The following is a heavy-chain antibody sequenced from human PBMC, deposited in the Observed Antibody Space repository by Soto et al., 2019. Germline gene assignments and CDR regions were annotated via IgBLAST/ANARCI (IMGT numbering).Heavy chain of an antibody. D-gene: IGHD5-12*01. CDR2: TNCDGRTT. CDR3: ARGGYSGSGSRYLDY. Sequence: EVQLVESGGGLVQPGGSLRLSCAASGFTFSSDWMHWVRQGPGEGLVWVCRTNCDGRTTAYEYSVKGRFTLSRDNAKNQQYLQMNSLRVEDTAVYYCARGGYSGSGSRYLDYWGQGTLVTVSS. V-gene: IGHV3-74*01. CDR1: GFTFSSDW. J-gene: IGHJ4*02.